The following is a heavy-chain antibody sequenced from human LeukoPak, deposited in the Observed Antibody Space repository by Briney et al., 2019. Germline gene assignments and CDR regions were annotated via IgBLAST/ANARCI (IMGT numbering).Heavy chain of an antibody. CDR2: INHSGST. J-gene: IGHJ6*04. CDR3: ARDAYCSSTSCYKRMSMDV. CDR1: GGSFSGYY. Sequence: PPETLSLTCAVYGGSFSGYYWSWIRQPPGKGLEWIGEINHSGSTNYNPSLKSRVTISVDTSKNQFSLKLSSVTAADTAVYYCARDAYCSSTSCYKRMSMDVWGKGTTVTVSS. D-gene: IGHD2-2*02. V-gene: IGHV4-34*01.